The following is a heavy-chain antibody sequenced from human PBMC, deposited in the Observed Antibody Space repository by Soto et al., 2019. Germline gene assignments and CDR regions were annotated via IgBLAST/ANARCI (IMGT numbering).Heavy chain of an antibody. Sequence: QVQLQESGPGLVKPSETLSLTCTVSDGSISSYYWSWIRQPPGKGLEWIGYIYYSGSTNYNPSLKSRVTISVDTSKNQFSLKLSSVTAADTAVYYCARRYGWAFDIWGQGTMVTVSS. CDR1: DGSISSYY. J-gene: IGHJ3*02. D-gene: IGHD3-16*01. V-gene: IGHV4-59*08. CDR2: IYYSGST. CDR3: ARRYGWAFDI.